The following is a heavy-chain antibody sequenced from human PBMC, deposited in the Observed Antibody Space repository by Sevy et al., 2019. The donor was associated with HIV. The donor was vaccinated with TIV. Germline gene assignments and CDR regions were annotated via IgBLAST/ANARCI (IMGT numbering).Heavy chain of an antibody. CDR3: ARAWGIVGATSDRYYGMDV. Sequence: GGCLRLSCAASGFTFSSYSMIWVRQAPGKGLEWVSSISSSSSYIYYADSVKGRFTISRDNAKNSLYLQMNSLRAEDTAVYYCARAWGIVGATSDRYYGMDVWGQGTTVTVSS. J-gene: IGHJ6*02. V-gene: IGHV3-21*01. D-gene: IGHD1-26*01. CDR1: GFTFSSYS. CDR2: ISSSSSYI.